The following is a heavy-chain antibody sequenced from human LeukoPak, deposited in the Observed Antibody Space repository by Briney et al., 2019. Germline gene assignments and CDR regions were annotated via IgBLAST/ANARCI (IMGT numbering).Heavy chain of an antibody. J-gene: IGHJ5*02. V-gene: IGHV1-18*01. CDR1: GYSFASYG. Sequence: ASVKVSCKASGYSFASYGIHWVRQAPGQGLEWMGWISAYNGNTNYAQKLQGRVTMTTDTSTSTAYMELRSLRSDDTAVYYCARAIVVVPAAMRWWFDPWGQGTLVTVSS. D-gene: IGHD2-2*01. CDR3: ARAIVVVPAAMRWWFDP. CDR2: ISAYNGNT.